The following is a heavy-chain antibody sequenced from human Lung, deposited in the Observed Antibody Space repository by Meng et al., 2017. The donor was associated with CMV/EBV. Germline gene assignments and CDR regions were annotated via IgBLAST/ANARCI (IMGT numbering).Heavy chain of an antibody. CDR3: ARDLGYSSGWSGGGNWFDP. J-gene: IGHJ5*02. Sequence: TFTGYYMHWVRQDPGQGLEWMGRINPNSGGTNYAQKFQGRVTMTRDTSISTAYMELIRLRSDDTAVYYCARDLGYSSGWSGGGNWFDPWGQGTLVTVSS. CDR1: TFTGYY. V-gene: IGHV1-2*06. D-gene: IGHD6-19*01. CDR2: INPNSGGT.